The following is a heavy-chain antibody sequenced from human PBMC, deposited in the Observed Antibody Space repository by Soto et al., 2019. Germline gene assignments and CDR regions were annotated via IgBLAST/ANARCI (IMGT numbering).Heavy chain of an antibody. J-gene: IGHJ4*02. Sequence: EVQLLESGGGLVQPGGSLRLSCAASGFTFSSYAMSWVRQAPGKGLEWVSAISGSGGSTYYADSVKGRFTISRDNSKNTLYLQMNSLRAEDTAVYYCAKDLRVGYSSGWLGDYWGQGTLVTVSS. CDR2: ISGSGGST. CDR3: AKDLRVGYSSGWLGDY. CDR1: GFTFSSYA. V-gene: IGHV3-23*01. D-gene: IGHD6-19*01.